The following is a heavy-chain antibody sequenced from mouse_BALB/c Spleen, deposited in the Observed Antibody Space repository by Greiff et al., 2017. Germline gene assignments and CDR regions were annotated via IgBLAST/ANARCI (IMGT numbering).Heavy chain of an antibody. CDR3: ARYSSGYVGAMDY. CDR2: ISYSGST. CDR1: GYSITSDYA. Sequence: EVQLVESGPGLVKPSQSLSLTCTVTGYSITSDYAWNWIRQFPGNKLEWMGYISYSGSTSYNPSLKSRISITRDTSKNQFFLQLNSVTTEDTATYYCARYSSGYVGAMDYWGQGTSVTVSS. V-gene: IGHV3-2*02. D-gene: IGHD3-1*01. J-gene: IGHJ4*01.